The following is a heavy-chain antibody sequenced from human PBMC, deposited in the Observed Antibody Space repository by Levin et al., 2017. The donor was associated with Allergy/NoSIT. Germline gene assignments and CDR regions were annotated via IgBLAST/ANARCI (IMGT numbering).Heavy chain of an antibody. V-gene: IGHV4-31*03. CDR3: ARVPAHTAMVTTFDY. Sequence: SETLSLTCTVSGGSISSGGYYWSWIRQHPGTGLEWIGYIYYSGSTYYNPSLKSRVTISVDTSKNQFSLKLSSVTAADTAVYYCARVPAHTAMVTTFDYWGQGTLVTVSS. J-gene: IGHJ4*02. D-gene: IGHD5-18*01. CDR2: IYYSGST. CDR1: GGSISSGGYY.